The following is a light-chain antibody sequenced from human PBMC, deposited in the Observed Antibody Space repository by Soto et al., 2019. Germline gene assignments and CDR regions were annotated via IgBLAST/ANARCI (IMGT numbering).Light chain of an antibody. J-gene: IGKJ1*01. CDR1: QSVSNNY. CDR3: QQYGSPGT. Sequence: EIWLTQYPGTLSLSPGERATLSCRASQSVSNNYLAWYQQKPGQAPRLLIYGASNRATGIPDRLSGSGSGTEFTLTISRLAPEDFAVYYCQQYGSPGTFGQGTKVDIK. CDR2: GAS. V-gene: IGKV3-20*01.